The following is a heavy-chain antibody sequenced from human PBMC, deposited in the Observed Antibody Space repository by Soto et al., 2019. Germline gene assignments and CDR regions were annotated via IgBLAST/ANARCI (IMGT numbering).Heavy chain of an antibody. Sequence: GASVKVSCKASGYTFTSYYMHWVRQAPGQGLEWMGIINPSGGSTSYAQKFQGRVTMTRDTSTSTVYMELSSLRSEDTAVYYCARERGTYYYDSSGNLDAFDIWGQGTMVTVSS. CDR3: ARERGTYYYDSSGNLDAFDI. CDR1: GYTFTSYY. V-gene: IGHV1-46*01. CDR2: INPSGGST. J-gene: IGHJ3*02. D-gene: IGHD3-22*01.